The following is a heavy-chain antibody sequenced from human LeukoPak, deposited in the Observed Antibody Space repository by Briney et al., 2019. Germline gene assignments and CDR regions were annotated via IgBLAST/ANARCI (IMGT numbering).Heavy chain of an antibody. D-gene: IGHD1-26*01. CDR2: ISGSGGST. CDR3: ATWELRNIDY. J-gene: IGHJ4*02. V-gene: IGHV3-23*01. CDR1: GFTFSSYA. Sequence: GGSLRLSCAASGFTFSSYAMSWVRQAPGKGLEWVSAISGSGGSTYYADSVKGRFTISRDNSKSTLYLQMNSLRAEDTAVYYCATWELRNIDYWGQGTLVTVSS.